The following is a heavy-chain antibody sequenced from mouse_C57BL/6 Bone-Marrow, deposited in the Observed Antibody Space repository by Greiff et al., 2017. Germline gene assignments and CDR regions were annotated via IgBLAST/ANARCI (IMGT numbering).Heavy chain of an antibody. V-gene: IGHV3-6*01. CDR1: GYSITSGYY. CDR2: ISYDGSN. D-gene: IGHD3-2*02. CDR3: ARDDSSGYLWFAY. J-gene: IGHJ3*01. Sequence: DVKLQESGPGLVKPSQSLSLTCSVTGYSITSGYYWNWIRQFPGNKLEWMGYISYDGSNNYNPSLKNRISITRDTSKNQFFLKLNSVTTEDTATYYCARDDSSGYLWFAYWGQGTLVTVSA.